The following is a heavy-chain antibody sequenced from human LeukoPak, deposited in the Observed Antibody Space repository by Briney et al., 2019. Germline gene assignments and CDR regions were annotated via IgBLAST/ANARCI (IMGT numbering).Heavy chain of an antibody. D-gene: IGHD3-3*01. CDR3: AKVRYYDFWSGYPNY. J-gene: IGHJ4*02. Sequence: GGSLRISCAASGFTFSSYAMSWVRQAPGKGLEWVSAISGSGGSTYYADSVKGRFTISRDNSKNTLYLQMNSLRAEDTAVYYCAKVRYYDFWSGYPNYWGQGTLVTVSS. CDR1: GFTFSSYA. V-gene: IGHV3-23*01. CDR2: ISGSGGST.